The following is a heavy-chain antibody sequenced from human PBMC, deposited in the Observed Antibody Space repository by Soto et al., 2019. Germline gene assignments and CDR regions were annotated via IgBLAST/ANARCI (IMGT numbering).Heavy chain of an antibody. CDR2: INHSGRT. J-gene: IGHJ5*02. CDR3: ARGPPGGIPYSSGWYSP. V-gene: IGHV4-34*01. Sequence: SETLSLTCAVYGGSFSGYYWSWIRQPPGKGLEWIGEINHSGRTNYNPSLKSRVTILVDTSKKQFSLKLSSVTAADTAVYYCARGPPGGIPYSSGWYSPWGQGTLVTVSS. D-gene: IGHD6-19*01. CDR1: GGSFSGYY.